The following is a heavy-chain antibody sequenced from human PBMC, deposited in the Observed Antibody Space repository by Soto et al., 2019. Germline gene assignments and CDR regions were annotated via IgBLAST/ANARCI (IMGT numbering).Heavy chain of an antibody. CDR3: ARDPRDSSSWYWYFDL. D-gene: IGHD6-13*01. CDR2: ISAYNGNT. J-gene: IGHJ2*01. V-gene: IGHV1-18*01. CDR1: GDTITSYG. Sequence: GASVKASCKASGDTITSYGISWVRQAPGQGLEWMGWISAYNGNTNYAQKLQGRVTMTTDTSTSTAYMELRSLRSDDTAVYYCARDPRDSSSWYWYFDLWGRGTLVTVSS.